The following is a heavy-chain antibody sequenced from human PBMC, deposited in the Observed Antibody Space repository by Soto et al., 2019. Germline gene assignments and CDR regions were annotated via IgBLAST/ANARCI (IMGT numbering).Heavy chain of an antibody. CDR3: ARQIPYYYDSSGPFDY. V-gene: IGHV5-51*01. CDR1: GYSFTSYW. Sequence: GESLKISCKGSGYSFTSYWIGWVRQMPGKGLEWMGIIYPGDSDTRYSPSFQGQVTISADKSISTAYLQWSSLKASDTAMYYCARQIPYYYDSSGPFDYWGQGTLVTVSS. D-gene: IGHD3-22*01. CDR2: IYPGDSDT. J-gene: IGHJ4*02.